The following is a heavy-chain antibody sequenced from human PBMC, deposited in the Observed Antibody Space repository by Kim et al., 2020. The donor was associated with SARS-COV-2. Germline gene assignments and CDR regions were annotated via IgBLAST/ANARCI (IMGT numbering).Heavy chain of an antibody. CDR3: ATVPSVVGAKPTYYYYGMDV. D-gene: IGHD1-26*01. Sequence: ASVKVSCKVSGYTLTELSMHWVRQAPGKGLEWMGGFDPEDGETIYAQKFQGRVTMTEDTSTDTAYMELSSLRSEDTAVYYCATVPSVVGAKPTYYYYGMDVWGQGTTVTVSS. CDR2: FDPEDGET. J-gene: IGHJ6*02. V-gene: IGHV1-24*01. CDR1: GYTLTELS.